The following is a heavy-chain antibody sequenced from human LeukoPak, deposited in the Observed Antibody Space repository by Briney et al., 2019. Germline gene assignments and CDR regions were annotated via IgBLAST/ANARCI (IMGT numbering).Heavy chain of an antibody. J-gene: IGHJ5*02. CDR2: MNPNSGNT. V-gene: IGHV1-8*01. Sequence: ASVKVSCKASGYTFTNYDINWVRQATGQGLEWMGWMNPNSGNTGYAQKFQGRVTMTRDTSISTAHMELSSLRSEDTAVYYCAGTTSGNWFDPWGQGTLVTVSS. D-gene: IGHD1-1*01. CDR3: AGTTSGNWFDP. CDR1: GYTFTNYD.